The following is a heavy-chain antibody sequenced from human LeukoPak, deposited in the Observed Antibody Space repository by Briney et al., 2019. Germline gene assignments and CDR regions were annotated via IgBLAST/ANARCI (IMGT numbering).Heavy chain of an antibody. J-gene: IGHJ4*02. V-gene: IGHV1-18*01. CDR1: GYTFTSYG. D-gene: IGHD4-17*01. CDR3: ARNNYGEEFDY. Sequence: RASVKVSCNASGYTFTSYGISWVRQAPGQGLEWMGWISAYNGNTNYAQKLQGRVTMTTDTSTSTAYMELRSLRSDDTAVYYCARNNYGEEFDYWGQGTLVTVSS. CDR2: ISAYNGNT.